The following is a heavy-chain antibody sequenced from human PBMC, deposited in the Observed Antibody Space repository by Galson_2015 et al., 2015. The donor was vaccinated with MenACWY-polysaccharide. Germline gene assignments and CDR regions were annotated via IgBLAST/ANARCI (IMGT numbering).Heavy chain of an antibody. J-gene: IGHJ5*02. CDR3: ARGGKYYYDSSGYLNWFDP. CDR1: GYSFSSYD. Sequence: SVKVSCKASGYSFSSYDINWARQTTGQGLEWMRWMNPNSGNTGYAQKFQGRVTMTRNTSISIAYMEPSSLRSEDTAVYYCARGGKYYYDSSGYLNWFDPWVQGTLVTVSS. D-gene: IGHD3-22*01. CDR2: MNPNSGNT. V-gene: IGHV1-8*01.